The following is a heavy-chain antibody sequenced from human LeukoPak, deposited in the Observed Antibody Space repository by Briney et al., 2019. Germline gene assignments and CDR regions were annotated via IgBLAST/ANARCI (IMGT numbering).Heavy chain of an antibody. V-gene: IGHV4-59*12. Sequence: SETLSLTCTVSGGSISSYYWSWIRKPPGKGLEWIGYIYYSGSTNYNPSLKSRVTISVDTSKNQFSLQLNSVTPEDTAVYYCAKTSRGGFDYWGQGTLVTVSS. J-gene: IGHJ4*02. D-gene: IGHD3-10*01. CDR1: GGSISSYY. CDR2: IYYSGST. CDR3: AKTSRGGFDY.